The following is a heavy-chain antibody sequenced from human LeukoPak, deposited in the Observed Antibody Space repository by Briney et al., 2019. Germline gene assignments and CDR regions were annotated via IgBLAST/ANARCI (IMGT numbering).Heavy chain of an antibody. Sequence: TGGSLRLSCAASGFTFSSYWMSWVRQAPGKGLEWVSAISGGAYSTYYADSVKGRFTISRDNSKNTLYLQMNSLRAEDTALYYCAKDLPPSNGFWSGYFDYWGQGTLVTVSS. CDR3: AKDLPPSNGFWSGYFDY. D-gene: IGHD3-3*01. V-gene: IGHV3-23*01. J-gene: IGHJ4*02. CDR2: ISGGAYST. CDR1: GFTFSSYW.